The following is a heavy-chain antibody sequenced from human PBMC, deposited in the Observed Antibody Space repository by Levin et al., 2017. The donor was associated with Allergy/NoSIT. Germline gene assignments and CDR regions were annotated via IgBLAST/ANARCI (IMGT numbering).Heavy chain of an antibody. D-gene: IGHD2-21*02. CDR1: GGSISSSNW. CDR2: IYHSGST. CDR3: ARMTPVYCGGDCYPTPDY. J-gene: IGHJ4*02. Sequence: SSETLSLTCAVSGGSISSSNWWSWVRQPPGKGLEWIGEIYHSGSTNYNPSLKSRVTISVDKSKNQFSLKLSSVTAADTAVYYCARMTPVYCGGDCYPTPDYWGQGTLVTVSS. V-gene: IGHV4-4*02.